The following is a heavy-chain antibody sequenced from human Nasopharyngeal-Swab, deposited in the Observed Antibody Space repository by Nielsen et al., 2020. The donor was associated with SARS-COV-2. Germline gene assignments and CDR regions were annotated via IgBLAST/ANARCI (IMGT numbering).Heavy chain of an antibody. V-gene: IGHV3-73*01. D-gene: IGHD2-15*01. Sequence: GGSLRLSCAASGFIFSDSAIHWVRQASGKGLEWVGRIRSKGNSYATEYAASVEGRFTISRDDSKNTAYLQMNSLMTEDTAVYYCSQCGGSCYTGKDYWGQGTLVTVSS. CDR1: GFIFSDSA. CDR3: SQCGGSCYTGKDY. CDR2: IRSKGNSYAT. J-gene: IGHJ4*02.